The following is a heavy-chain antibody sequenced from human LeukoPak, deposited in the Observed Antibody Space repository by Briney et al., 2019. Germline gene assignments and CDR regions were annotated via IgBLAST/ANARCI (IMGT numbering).Heavy chain of an antibody. Sequence: ASVKVSCKASGYTFTSYGISWVRQAPGQGLEWMGWISAYNGNTNYAQKLQGRVTMTTDISTSTAYMELRSLRSDDTAVYYCARVTRGYCSSTSCYKASGQGRYYYYYYYMDVWGKGTTVTVSS. D-gene: IGHD2-2*02. CDR3: ARVTRGYCSSTSCYKASGQGRYYYYYYYMDV. J-gene: IGHJ6*03. V-gene: IGHV1-18*01. CDR1: GYTFTSYG. CDR2: ISAYNGNT.